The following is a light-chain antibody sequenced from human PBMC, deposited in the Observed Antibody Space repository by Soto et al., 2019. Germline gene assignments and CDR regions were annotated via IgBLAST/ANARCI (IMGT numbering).Light chain of an antibody. CDR3: SSYTSSSTPHYV. Sequence: QSALTQPASVSGSPGQSITISCTGTSSDVGGYNYVSGYQQHPGKAHKLMIYDVSNRPSGVSNRFSGSKSGNTASLTISGLQAEDEADYYCSSYTSSSTPHYVFGTGTKVTVL. J-gene: IGLJ1*01. CDR2: DVS. V-gene: IGLV2-14*01. CDR1: SSDVGGYNY.